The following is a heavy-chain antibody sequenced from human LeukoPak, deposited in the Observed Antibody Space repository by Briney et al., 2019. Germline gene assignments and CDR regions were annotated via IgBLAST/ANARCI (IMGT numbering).Heavy chain of an antibody. V-gene: IGHV3-48*03. CDR3: ARDGVYSSGWYGSLGGMDV. Sequence: GGSLRLSCAASGFTFSSYEMNWVRQAPGKGLEWGSYISSSGSTIYYADSVKGRFTISRDNAKNSLYLQMNSLRAEDTAVYYCARDGVYSSGWYGSLGGMDVWGQGTTVTVSS. CDR2: ISSSGSTI. D-gene: IGHD6-19*01. CDR1: GFTFSSYE. J-gene: IGHJ6*02.